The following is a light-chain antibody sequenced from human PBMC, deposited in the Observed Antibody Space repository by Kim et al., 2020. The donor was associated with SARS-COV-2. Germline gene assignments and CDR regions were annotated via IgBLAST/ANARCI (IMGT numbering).Light chain of an antibody. CDR1: SSDVGGYNY. CDR3: SSYTSSSTYV. CDR2: DVS. V-gene: IGLV2-14*04. Sequence: GQSITISCTGTSSDVGGYNYVSWYQQHPGKAPKLMIYDVSKRPSGVSNRFSGSKSGNTASLTISGLQAEDEADYYCSSYTSSSTYVFGTGTKVTV. J-gene: IGLJ1*01.